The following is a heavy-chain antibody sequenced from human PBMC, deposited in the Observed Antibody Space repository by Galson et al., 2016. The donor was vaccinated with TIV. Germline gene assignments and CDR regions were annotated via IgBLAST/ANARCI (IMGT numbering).Heavy chain of an antibody. Sequence: SLRLSCAAPGFTFSKYYMNWIRQAPGKGLEWISYISNSGNTKFYADSVKDRFTISRDNARNSLHLQMNSLRAEDTAVYYCARDSDATARASGMDVWGQGTIVTVSS. CDR2: ISNSGNTK. D-gene: IGHD4-17*01. V-gene: IGHV3-11*04. CDR1: GFTFSKYY. CDR3: ARDSDATARASGMDV. J-gene: IGHJ6*02.